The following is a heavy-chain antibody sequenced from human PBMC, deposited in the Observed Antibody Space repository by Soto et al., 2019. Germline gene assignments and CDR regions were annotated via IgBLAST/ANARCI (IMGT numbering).Heavy chain of an antibody. J-gene: IGHJ4*02. CDR1: GYTFTSYA. CDR2: INAGNGNT. Sequence: QVQLVQSGVEVKKPGASVKVSCKASGYTFTSYAMHWVRQAPGQRLEWMGWINAGNGNTKYSQKFQGRVTISRDTSASTAYMELSSLRSEDTTVYYCAREDFWSGYFDYWGQGTLVTVSS. D-gene: IGHD3-3*01. CDR3: AREDFWSGYFDY. V-gene: IGHV1-3*01.